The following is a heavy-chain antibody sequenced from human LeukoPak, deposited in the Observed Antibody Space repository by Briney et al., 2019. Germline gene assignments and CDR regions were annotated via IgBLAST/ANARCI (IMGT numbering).Heavy chain of an antibody. V-gene: IGHV4-34*01. J-gene: IGHJ6*03. D-gene: IGHD3-10*01. CDR2: INHSGST. Sequence: PSETLSLTCAVYGGSFSGYYWSWIRQPPGKGLEWIGEINHSGSTNFNPSLKSRVTISVDTSKNQFSLKLSSVTAADTAVYYCARGRYYYGSGSYYKRPYYYYYYMDVWGKGTTVTVSS. CDR1: GGSFSGYY. CDR3: ARGRYYYGSGSYYKRPYYYYYYMDV.